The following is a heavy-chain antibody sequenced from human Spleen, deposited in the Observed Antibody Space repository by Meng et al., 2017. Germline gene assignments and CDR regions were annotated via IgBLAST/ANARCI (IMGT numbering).Heavy chain of an antibody. CDR2: TYYRSMWYT. J-gene: IGHJ4*02. D-gene: IGHD3-16*01. CDR1: GDSVSSNTAA. CDR3: ARQEGAFDY. Sequence: QVQLQQSGPGLVKPSQTLSLTCAISGDSVSSNTAAWNWFRQSPSRGLEWLGRTYYRSMWYTDYVASVKGRITVNPDTSKNQFSLHLSSVTPEDTAVYYCARQEGAFDYWGQGTLVTVSS. V-gene: IGHV6-1*01.